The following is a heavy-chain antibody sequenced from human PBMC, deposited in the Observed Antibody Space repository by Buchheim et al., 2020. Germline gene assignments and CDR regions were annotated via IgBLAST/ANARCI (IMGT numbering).Heavy chain of an antibody. CDR1: GGSFSGYS. Sequence: QVQPQQWGAGLLKTSETLSLTCAVYGGSFSGYSWTWIRQAPGKGLEWIGEINHRGTTSYSPSLESRVTMSLNTPRNQFSLKLRSVTAADTAVYYCARDLDYNDASGYYFSWGQGTL. CDR2: INHRGTT. V-gene: IGHV4-34*01. D-gene: IGHD3-22*01. J-gene: IGHJ1*01. CDR3: ARDLDYNDASGYYFS.